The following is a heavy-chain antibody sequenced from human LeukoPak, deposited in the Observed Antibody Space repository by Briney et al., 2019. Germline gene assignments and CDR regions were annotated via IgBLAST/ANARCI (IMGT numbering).Heavy chain of an antibody. CDR1: GFTFSTYG. V-gene: IGHV3-30*02. D-gene: IGHD3-22*01. CDR3: ARGRYDSSGYYFPGAFDI. J-gene: IGHJ3*02. CDR2: IRYDGSNK. Sequence: GGSLRLSCAASGFTFSTYGMHWVRQAPGKGLEWVGFIRYDGSNKNYPDSVKGRFTISRDNAKNSLYLQMNSLRAEDTALYYCARGRYDSSGYYFPGAFDIWGQGTMVTVSS.